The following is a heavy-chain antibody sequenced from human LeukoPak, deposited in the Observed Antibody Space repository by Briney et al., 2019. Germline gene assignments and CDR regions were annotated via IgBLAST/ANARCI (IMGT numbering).Heavy chain of an antibody. D-gene: IGHD2-8*01. V-gene: IGHV3-48*04. J-gene: IGHJ5*02. Sequence: PGGSLRLSCAASGFTFSSYSMNWVRQAPGKGLEWISYISSASNTIYYADSVKGRFTISRDNAKNTLYLQMNSLRAEDTAVYYCARDLVGVRFDPWGQGTLVTVSS. CDR1: GFTFSSYS. CDR2: ISSASNTI. CDR3: ARDLVGVRFDP.